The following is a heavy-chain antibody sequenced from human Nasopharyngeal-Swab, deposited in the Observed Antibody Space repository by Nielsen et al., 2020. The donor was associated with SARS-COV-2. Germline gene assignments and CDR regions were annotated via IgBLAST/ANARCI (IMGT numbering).Heavy chain of an antibody. CDR1: GHSVSSNSAA. CDR3: ARERACLDL. Sequence: SQTLSLTCAISGHSVSSNSAACHWITQSPSRGLEWLGRTYYRSKRYNEYGASVKSRISIKSDTSKNQFSVQLNSVTTEDTAVYYCARERACLDLWGQGTTVTVSS. J-gene: IGHJ6*02. V-gene: IGHV6-1*01. CDR2: TYYRSKRYN.